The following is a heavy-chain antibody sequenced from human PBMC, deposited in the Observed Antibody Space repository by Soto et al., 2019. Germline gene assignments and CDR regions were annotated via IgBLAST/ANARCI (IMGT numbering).Heavy chain of an antibody. Sequence: GGSLRLSCTVSGFAFNNYGINWVRQAPGKGLEWVSSISKSDYTYYSDSVEGRFAISRDNAKSSVSLQMNTLRVEDTAVYYCAREDSIIIPAVSDFWGQGTLVTVSS. CDR2: ISKSDYT. J-gene: IGHJ4*02. CDR3: AREDSIIIPAVSDF. CDR1: GFAFNNYG. V-gene: IGHV3-21*01. D-gene: IGHD2-2*01.